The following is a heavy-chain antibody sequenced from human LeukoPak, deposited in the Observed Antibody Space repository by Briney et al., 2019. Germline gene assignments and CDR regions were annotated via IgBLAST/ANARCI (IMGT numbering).Heavy chain of an antibody. V-gene: IGHV3-23*01. D-gene: IGHD7-27*01. CDR3: AKENANWGFSGTFDY. CDR2: ISGSGGST. Sequence: TGGSLRLSCAASGFTFSSYAMSWVRQAPGKGLGWVSAISGSGGSTYYADSVKGRFTISRDNSKNTLYLQMNSLRAEDTAVYYRAKENANWGFSGTFDYWGQGTLVTVSS. CDR1: GFTFSSYA. J-gene: IGHJ4*02.